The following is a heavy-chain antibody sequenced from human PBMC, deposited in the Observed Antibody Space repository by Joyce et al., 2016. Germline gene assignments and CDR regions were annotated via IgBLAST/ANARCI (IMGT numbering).Heavy chain of an antibody. CDR2: IYGSGST. D-gene: IGHD3-22*01. CDR1: GDSITGGEYY. J-gene: IGHJ5*01. V-gene: IGHV4-30-4*01. Sequence: QVQLQESGPGLVKPLQTLSLTCTVSGDSITGGEYYWTWIRQSPGKGLEWIGYIYGSGSTQYNPSLGSRVSMSVDRYNNRSSLQFAHVTAADTAVYYCARQGADYDRSGLVDSWGQGTLVIVSS. CDR3: ARQGADYDRSGLVDS.